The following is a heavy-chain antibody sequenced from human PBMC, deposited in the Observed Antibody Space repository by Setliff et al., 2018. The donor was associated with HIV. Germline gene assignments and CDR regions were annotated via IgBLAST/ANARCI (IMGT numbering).Heavy chain of an antibody. J-gene: IGHJ4*02. D-gene: IGHD1-7*01. CDR2: IHLSGST. V-gene: IGHV4-28*03. CDR1: GYSISSNDW. CDR3: ARGHTWNYYGGDYFDY. Sequence: PSETLSLTCVVSGYSISSNDWWSWIRQPPGKGLEWLGYIHLSGSTNYNPSLESRVSISVDTSKNQFSLRLSSVTAADTAVYYCARGHTWNYYGGDYFDYWGQGSLVTVSS.